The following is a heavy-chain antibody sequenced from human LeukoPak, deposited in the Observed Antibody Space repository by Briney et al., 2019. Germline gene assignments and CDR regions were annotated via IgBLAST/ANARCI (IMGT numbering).Heavy chain of an antibody. CDR3: ARDLITAMVYFDY. CDR2: ISSSSSYI. CDR1: GFTFSDYA. V-gene: IGHV3-21*01. Sequence: GGSLRLSCAASGFTFSDYAMSWVRQAPGKGLEWVSSISSSSSYIYYADSVKGRFTISRDNAKNSLYLQMNSLRAEDTAVYYCARDLITAMVYFDYWGQGTLVTVSS. J-gene: IGHJ4*02. D-gene: IGHD5-18*01.